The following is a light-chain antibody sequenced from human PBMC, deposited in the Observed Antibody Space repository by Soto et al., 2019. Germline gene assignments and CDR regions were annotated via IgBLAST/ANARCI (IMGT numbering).Light chain of an antibody. CDR3: QQYGSSPRT. J-gene: IGKJ1*01. V-gene: IGKV3-20*01. Sequence: EIVLTQSPGTLSLSPGERATLSCRASQNVSRNFLAWYQQKRGQAPRPLIYDASSRASGIPDRFSGSGSATDFTVTISRLEAEDFAVYYCQQYGSSPRTFGQGTRVDIK. CDR2: DAS. CDR1: QNVSRNF.